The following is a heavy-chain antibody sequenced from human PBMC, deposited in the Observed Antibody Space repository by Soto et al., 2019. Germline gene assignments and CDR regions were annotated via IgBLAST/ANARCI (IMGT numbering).Heavy chain of an antibody. CDR1: GFSLSSSGVG. V-gene: IGHV2-5*02. J-gene: IGHJ4*02. D-gene: IGHD6-19*01. CDR2: IYWDDDK. Sequence: SGPTLVNPTQTLTLTCTFSGFSLSSSGVGVGWIRQPPGKALEWLALIYWDDDKRYSPSLKNRLTITKDTSKNQVVLTMTNMDPVDTATYYCAHDSSGLYGFDYWGRGTLVTVSS. CDR3: AHDSSGLYGFDY.